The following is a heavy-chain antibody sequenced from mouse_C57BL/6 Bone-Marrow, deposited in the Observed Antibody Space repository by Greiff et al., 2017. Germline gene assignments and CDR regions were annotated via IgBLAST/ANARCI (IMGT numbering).Heavy chain of an antibody. J-gene: IGHJ4*01. V-gene: IGHV14-2*01. Sequence: VQLQQSGAELVKPGASVKLSCTASGFNIKDYYMHWVKQRTEQGLEWIGRIDPEDGETKNDPKFRGKATITADTSSNTAYLQLSSLTSEDTAVYYCAPYYGSSYEYYAMDYWGQGTSVTVSS. CDR1: GFNIKDYY. D-gene: IGHD1-1*01. CDR2: IDPEDGET. CDR3: APYYGSSYEYYAMDY.